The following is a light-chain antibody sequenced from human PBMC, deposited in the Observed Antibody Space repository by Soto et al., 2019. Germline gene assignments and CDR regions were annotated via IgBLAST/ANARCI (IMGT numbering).Light chain of an antibody. V-gene: IGKV3-11*01. J-gene: IGKJ1*01. Sequence: EIVLTQSPATLSLSPGERATLSCGASQSVSTLLAWYQQKPGQAPRLLIYAASNRATGIPARFSGSGSGTDFTLTISSREPEDCAVYYCQQRSNWPWTFGQGTKVEI. CDR2: AAS. CDR3: QQRSNWPWT. CDR1: QSVSTL.